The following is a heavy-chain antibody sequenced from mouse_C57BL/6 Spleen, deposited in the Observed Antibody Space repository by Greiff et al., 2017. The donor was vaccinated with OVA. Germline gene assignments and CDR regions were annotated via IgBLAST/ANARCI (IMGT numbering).Heavy chain of an antibody. CDR3: ARRGGLYDGFYYLDY. CDR1: GYTFTSYW. D-gene: IGHD2-3*01. V-gene: IGHV1-50*01. Sequence: VQLQQPGAELVKPGASVKLSCKASGYTFTSYWMQWVKQRPGQGLEWIGEIDPSDSYTNYNQKFKGKATLTVDTSSSTAYMQLSSLTSEDSAVYYGARRGGLYDGFYYLDYWGQGTTLTVSS. CDR2: IDPSDSYT. J-gene: IGHJ2*01.